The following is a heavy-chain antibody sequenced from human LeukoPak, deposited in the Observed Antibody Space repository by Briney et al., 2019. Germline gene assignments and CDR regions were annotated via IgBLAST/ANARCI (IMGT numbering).Heavy chain of an antibody. CDR1: GGSFSGYY. D-gene: IGHD2-15*01. Sequence: SETLSLTCAVYGGSFSGYYWSWIRQPPGKGLEWIGEINHSGSTNYNPSLKSRVTISVDTSKNQFSLKLSSVTAADTAVYYCARDRIGLIDYWGQGTLVTVSS. CDR3: ARDRIGLIDY. J-gene: IGHJ4*02. V-gene: IGHV4-34*01. CDR2: INHSGST.